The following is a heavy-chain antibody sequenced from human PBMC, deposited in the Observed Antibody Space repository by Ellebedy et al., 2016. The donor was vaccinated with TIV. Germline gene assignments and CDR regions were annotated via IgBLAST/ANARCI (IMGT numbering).Heavy chain of an antibody. CDR3: ARDLMTTVTTRYYYYGMDV. J-gene: IGHJ6*02. CDR2: INPNSGGT. V-gene: IGHV1-2*04. CDR1: GYTFTGYY. Sequence: ASVKVSCXASGYTFTGYYMHWVRQAPGQGLEWMGWINPNSGGTNYAQKFQGWVTMTRDTSISTAYMELSRLRSDDTAVYYCARDLMTTVTTRYYYYGMDVWGQGTTVTVSS. D-gene: IGHD4-17*01.